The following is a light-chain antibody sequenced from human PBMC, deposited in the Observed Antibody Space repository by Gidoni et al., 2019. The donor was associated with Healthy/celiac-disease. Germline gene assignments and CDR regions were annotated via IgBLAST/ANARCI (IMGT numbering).Light chain of an antibody. CDR1: QSISSNY. J-gene: IGKJ4*01. CDR2: GAS. Sequence: ILLTHTPGTLSLSPGERATLSWRASQSISSNYLAWYQQKPGQAPRLLIYGASSRATGIPHRFSGSGSGTDFTLTISRLEPEDFAVYYCQQYGSSPLTFGGGTKVEIK. V-gene: IGKV3-20*01. CDR3: QQYGSSPLT.